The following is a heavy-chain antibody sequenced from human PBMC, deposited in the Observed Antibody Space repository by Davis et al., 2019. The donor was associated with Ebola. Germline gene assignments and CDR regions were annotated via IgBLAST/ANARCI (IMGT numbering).Heavy chain of an antibody. Sequence: GESLKISCAASGFTFSSYGMHWVRQAPGKGLEWVAVIWYDGSNKYYADSVKGRFTISRDNSKNTLYLQMNSLRAEDTAVYYCAREEAQYGMDVWGQGTTVTVSS. CDR1: GFTFSSYG. J-gene: IGHJ6*02. CDR2: IWYDGSNK. V-gene: IGHV3-33*01. CDR3: AREEAQYGMDV.